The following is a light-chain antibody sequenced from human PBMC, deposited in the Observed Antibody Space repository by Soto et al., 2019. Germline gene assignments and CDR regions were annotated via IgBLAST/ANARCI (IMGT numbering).Light chain of an antibody. J-gene: IGLJ1*01. CDR1: NSNIGAGYD. CDR2: NDV. V-gene: IGLV1-40*01. CDR3: QSYHNILSGHV. Sequence: QSVLTQPPSVSGAPGLRVTISCTGSNSNIGAGYDVHWYQQLPETAPKLLIYNDVKRPSGVPDRFSGSKSGTSASLAITGLQAEDEADYYRQSYHNILSGHVFGPGTKVTVL.